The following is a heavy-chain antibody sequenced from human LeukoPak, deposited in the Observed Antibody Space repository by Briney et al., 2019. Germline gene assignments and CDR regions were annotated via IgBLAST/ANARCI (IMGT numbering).Heavy chain of an antibody. D-gene: IGHD5-18*01. Sequence: ASVKVSCKASGYTFNSFGISWVRQATGQGLEWMGWMNPNSGNTGYAQKFQGRVTMTRNTSISTAYMELSSLRSEDTAVYCCARDLDTAMVIDYYYGMDVWGQGTTVTVSS. CDR1: GYTFNSFG. V-gene: IGHV1-8*01. J-gene: IGHJ6*02. CDR3: ARDLDTAMVIDYYYGMDV. CDR2: MNPNSGNT.